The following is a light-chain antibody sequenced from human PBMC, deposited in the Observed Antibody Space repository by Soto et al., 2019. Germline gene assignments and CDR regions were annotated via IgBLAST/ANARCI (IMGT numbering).Light chain of an antibody. CDR2: LNSDGSH. Sequence: QSVLTQSPSASASLGASVKLTCTLNSGHSSYAIAWHQQQPEKGPRYLMKLNSDGSHSKGDGIPDRFSGSSSGAERYLTISRLQSGDEADYYCQPWGHGIQVFGGGPKLTVL. CDR3: QPWGHGIQV. V-gene: IGLV4-69*01. J-gene: IGLJ2*01. CDR1: SGHSSYA.